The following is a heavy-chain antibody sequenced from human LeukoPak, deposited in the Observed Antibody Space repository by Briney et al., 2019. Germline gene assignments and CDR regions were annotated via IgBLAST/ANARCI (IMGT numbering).Heavy chain of an antibody. V-gene: IGHV4-59*01. CDR1: GGSISSYY. D-gene: IGHD3-9*01. J-gene: IGHJ4*02. CDR2: IYYSGST. CDR3: ARDARHFDWEYYFDY. Sequence: SETLSLTCTVSGGSISSYYWSWIRQPPGKGLEWIGYIYYSGSTNYNLSLKSRVTISVDTSKNQFSLKLSSVTAADTAVYYCARDARHFDWEYYFDYWGQGTLVTVSS.